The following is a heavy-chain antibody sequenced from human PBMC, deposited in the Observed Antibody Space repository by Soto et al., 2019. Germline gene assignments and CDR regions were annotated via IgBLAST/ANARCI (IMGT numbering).Heavy chain of an antibody. V-gene: IGHV4-59*01. CDR2: IYYSGST. D-gene: IGHD3-22*01. CDR1: GGSISSYY. Sequence: SETLSLTCTVSGGSISSYYWSWIRQPPGKGLEWIGYIYYSGSTNYNPSLKSRVTISVDTSKNQFSLKLSSVTAADTAVYYCARDRRQYYDSSGPKGAFDIWRQRTMVTVSS. J-gene: IGHJ3*02. CDR3: ARDRRQYYDSSGPKGAFDI.